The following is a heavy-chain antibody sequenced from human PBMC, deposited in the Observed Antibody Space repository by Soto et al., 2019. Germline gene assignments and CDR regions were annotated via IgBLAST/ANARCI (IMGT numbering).Heavy chain of an antibody. J-gene: IGHJ4*02. D-gene: IGHD3-9*01. Sequence: QVHVVESGGGVVQPGTSLRLSCTASGFSFFNYGFAWIRQAQGKGLEWVAVVTYDSSEKYYADSVKGRFTISRDNSKNTVYLQMDSLQHNDSALYYCGKAGGSELRYFDWPEVGVWGQGTLVTVSS. V-gene: IGHV3-30*18. CDR1: GFSFFNYG. CDR3: GKAGGSELRYFDWPEVGV. CDR2: VTYDSSEK.